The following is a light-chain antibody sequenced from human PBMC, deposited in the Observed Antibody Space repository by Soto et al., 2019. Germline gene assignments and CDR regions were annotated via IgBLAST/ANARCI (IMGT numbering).Light chain of an antibody. CDR1: SSDVGSYNI. Sequence: QSVLTQPASVSGSPGQSITISCTGTSSDVGSYNIVSWYQQHPGKAPKLMIYEVSKRPSGVSNRFSGSKSGNTASLTISGLQAEDEADYYCCSYAGSSTPHVVFGGGTKLTVL. V-gene: IGLV2-23*02. J-gene: IGLJ2*01. CDR3: CSYAGSSTPHVV. CDR2: EVS.